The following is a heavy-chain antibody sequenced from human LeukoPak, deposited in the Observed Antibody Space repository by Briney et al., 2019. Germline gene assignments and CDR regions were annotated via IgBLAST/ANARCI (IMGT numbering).Heavy chain of an antibody. Sequence: SQTLSLTCTVSGASISSGAYYWTWIRQHPEKGLEWIGYIYYTGHTYYNPSLQSRLTMSVDASKNQFSLKISSVTAADTAVYYCAGEGRGYGFMDVWGQGTLVTVSS. CDR3: AGEGRGYGFMDV. CDR2: IYYTGHT. CDR1: GASISSGAYY. V-gene: IGHV4-31*03. D-gene: IGHD5-12*01. J-gene: IGHJ4*02.